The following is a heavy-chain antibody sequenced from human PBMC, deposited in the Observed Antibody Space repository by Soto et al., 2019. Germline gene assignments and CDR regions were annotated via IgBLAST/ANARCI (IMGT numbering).Heavy chain of an antibody. Sequence: QVQLVQSGAEVKKPGASVKVSCKASGYTFTSYDINWVRQATGQGLEWMGWMNTNSGNPGDAQKFQGRDHLTRNTSISTADMELSSLRSEDTAVYYCARGRNLYSEGGISSSSDYWGQGTLVTVSS. V-gene: IGHV1-8*01. D-gene: IGHD6-13*01. CDR2: MNTNSGNP. J-gene: IGHJ4*02. CDR1: GYTFTSYD. CDR3: ARGRNLYSEGGISSSSDY.